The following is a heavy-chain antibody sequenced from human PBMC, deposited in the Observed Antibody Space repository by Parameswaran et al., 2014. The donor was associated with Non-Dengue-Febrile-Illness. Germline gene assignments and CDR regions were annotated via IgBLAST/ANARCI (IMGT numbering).Heavy chain of an antibody. CDR3: ARVLKVYSSSWYLGY. CDR2: ISYDGSNK. J-gene: IGHJ4*02. V-gene: IGHV3-30-3*01. CDR1: A. Sequence: AMPGVRQAPGKGLEWVAVISYDGSNKYYADSVKGRFTISRDNSKNTLYLQMNSLRAEDTAVYYCARVLKVYSSSWYLGYWGQGTLVTVSS. D-gene: IGHD6-13*01.